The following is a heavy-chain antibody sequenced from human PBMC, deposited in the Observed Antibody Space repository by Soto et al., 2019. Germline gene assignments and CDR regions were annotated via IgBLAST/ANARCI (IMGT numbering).Heavy chain of an antibody. J-gene: IGHJ3*02. Sequence: EVQLLESGGGLVQPGGSLRLSCAASGFTFSSYAMSWVRQAPGKGLEWVSAISGSGGTTYYADSVKGRFTFSRDNSKNTLYLQMNSLRAEDTAVYYCAKTANGWFIAFDIWGQGTMVTFSS. CDR2: ISGSGGTT. CDR1: GFTFSSYA. V-gene: IGHV3-23*01. D-gene: IGHD6-19*01. CDR3: AKTANGWFIAFDI.